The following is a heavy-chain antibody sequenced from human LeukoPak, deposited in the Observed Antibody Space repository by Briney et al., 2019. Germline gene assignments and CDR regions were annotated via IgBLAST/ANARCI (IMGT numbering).Heavy chain of an antibody. V-gene: IGHV1-8*03. Sequence: GASVKVSCKASGYTFSNSDINWVRQATGQGLEWMGWMNPSNGNTAYAQKFQGRVTLTRDTSISTAYMEVSSLRSDDTALYYCARSLRADYYGSGSYYKDYFDYWGQGTLVTVSS. J-gene: IGHJ4*02. CDR2: MNPSNGNT. D-gene: IGHD3-10*01. CDR3: ARSLRADYYGSGSYYKDYFDY. CDR1: GYTFSNSD.